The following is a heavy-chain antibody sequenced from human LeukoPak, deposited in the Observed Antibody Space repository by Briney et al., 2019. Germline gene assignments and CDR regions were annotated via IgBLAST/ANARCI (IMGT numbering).Heavy chain of an antibody. D-gene: IGHD6-19*01. V-gene: IGHV3-74*01. CDR1: GFIFSSRW. J-gene: IGHJ4*02. CDR2: VNSDGRST. Sequence: PGGSLRLPCAASGFIFSSRWMHWVRQAPGKGLVWVSRVNSDGRSTNYADFVKGRFAISRDNAKNTLYLQMNSLRAEDTAVYYCARGDSSGWYLLDFWGQGILVTVSP. CDR3: ARGDSSGWYLLDF.